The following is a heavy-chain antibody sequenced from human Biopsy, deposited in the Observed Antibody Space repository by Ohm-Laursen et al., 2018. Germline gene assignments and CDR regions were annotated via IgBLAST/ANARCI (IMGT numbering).Heavy chain of an antibody. CDR1: GFSFSIYS. V-gene: IGHV3-21*01. CDR2: ISSSSYI. J-gene: IGHJ4*02. D-gene: IGHD3-22*01. Sequence: SLRLSCAASGFSFSIYSMNWVRQAPGKRLEWVSFISSSSYIYYADSVKGRFTVSRDNARDSLYLQMNSLRAEDTAVYYCARDVRPVTMIAEGDFDYWGQGSLVTVS. CDR3: ARDVRPVTMIAEGDFDY.